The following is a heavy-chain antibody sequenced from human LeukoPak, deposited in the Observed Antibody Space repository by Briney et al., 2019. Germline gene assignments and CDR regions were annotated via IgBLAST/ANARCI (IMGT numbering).Heavy chain of an antibody. CDR3: AKDESYYDFWSGYSASYWYFDL. Sequence: GGSLRLSCAASGFTFSSYAMSWVRQAPGKGLEWVSAISGSGGSTYYADSVKGRFTISRDNSKNTLYLQMNSLRAEDRAVYYCAKDESYYDFWSGYSASYWYFDLWGRGTLVTVSS. D-gene: IGHD3-3*01. V-gene: IGHV3-23*01. CDR1: GFTFSSYA. J-gene: IGHJ2*01. CDR2: ISGSGGST.